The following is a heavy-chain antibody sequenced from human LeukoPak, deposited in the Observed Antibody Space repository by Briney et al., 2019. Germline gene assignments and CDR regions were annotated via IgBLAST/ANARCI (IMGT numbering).Heavy chain of an antibody. V-gene: IGHV4-30-2*01. CDR1: GGSISSGGYY. CDR2: IYHSGST. J-gene: IGHJ3*01. CDR3: ARDPRPNSGNILGFDV. D-gene: IGHD2/OR15-2a*01. Sequence: PSETLSLTCTVSGGSISSGGYYWSWIRQPPGKGLEWIGYIYHSGSTYYNPSLKSRVTISVDRSKNQFSLKLSSVTAADTAVYYCARDPRPNSGNILGFDVWGQGTMVTVSS.